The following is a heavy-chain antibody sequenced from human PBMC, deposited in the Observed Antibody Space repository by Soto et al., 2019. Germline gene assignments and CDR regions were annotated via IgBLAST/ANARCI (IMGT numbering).Heavy chain of an antibody. CDR3: ARGGRGSTSGNWFDP. V-gene: IGHV4-59*08. CDR1: GGSISSYY. J-gene: IGHJ5*02. CDR2: TFYSGTT. D-gene: IGHD2-2*01. Sequence: QVQLKESGPGLVKPSETLSLTCTVSGGSISSYYWSWIRQSPGKGLEWIGYTFYSGTTNFHPSLQSRVTISLDTSKNQFSLKLNSVTAADTAVYYCARGGRGSTSGNWFDPWGQGTLVSVSS.